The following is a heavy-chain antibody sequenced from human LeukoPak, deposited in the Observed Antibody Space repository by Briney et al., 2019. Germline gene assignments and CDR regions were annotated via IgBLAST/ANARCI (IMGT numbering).Heavy chain of an antibody. CDR1: GGSISSYY. Sequence: SETLSLTCNVSGGSISSYYWSWIRQPPGKGLEWIGFVYYTGNTNYSPSLKGRVSISLETSKNRFSLKVTSVTAADTAVYYCAAGWGIDAFDFWGQGTLVTVAS. CDR2: VYYTGNT. J-gene: IGHJ3*01. D-gene: IGHD7-27*01. V-gene: IGHV4-59*03. CDR3: AAGWGIDAFDF.